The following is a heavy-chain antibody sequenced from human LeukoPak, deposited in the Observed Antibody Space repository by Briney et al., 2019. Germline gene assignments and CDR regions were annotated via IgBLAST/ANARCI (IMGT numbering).Heavy chain of an antibody. CDR1: GYTXSGYH. CDR3: VRARSGYDYAFDY. V-gene: IGHV1-2*02. D-gene: IGHD5-12*01. CDR2: IYPNSGGT. J-gene: IGHJ4*02. Sequence: ASVKVSCKASGYTXSGYHMHWVRQAPGQGLEWMGWIYPNSGGTHYAQDFQGRVTMTRHTSISTAYMELSRLTSDDTAVYYCVRARSGYDYAFDYWGQGTLVTVSS.